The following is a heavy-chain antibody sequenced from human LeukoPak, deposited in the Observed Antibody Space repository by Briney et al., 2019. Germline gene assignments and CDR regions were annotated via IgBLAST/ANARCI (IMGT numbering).Heavy chain of an antibody. V-gene: IGHV1-2*02. J-gene: IGHJ6*04. CDR3: ARDGSGEYSSSPTDV. CDR1: GYTFTGYY. Sequence: ASVKVSSKASGYTFTGYYMHWVRQAPGQGLEWMGWINPNSGGTNYAQKFQGRVTMTRDTSISTAYMELSRLRSDDTAVYYCARDGSGEYSSSPTDVWSKGTTVTVPS. D-gene: IGHD6-6*01. CDR2: INPNSGGT.